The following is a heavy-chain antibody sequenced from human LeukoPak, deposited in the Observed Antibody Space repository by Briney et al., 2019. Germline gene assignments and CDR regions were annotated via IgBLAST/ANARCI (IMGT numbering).Heavy chain of an antibody. J-gene: IGHJ4*02. Sequence: PSETLSLTCAVYGGSFSGYYWSWIRQPPGKGLEWIGEINHSGSTNYNPSLKSRVTISVDTSKNQFSLKLSSVTAADTAVYYCAYCGGDRYSPYGSHFDYWGQGTLVTVSS. CDR3: AYCGGDRYSPYGSHFDY. CDR2: INHSGST. CDR1: GGSFSGYY. V-gene: IGHV4-34*01. D-gene: IGHD2-21*02.